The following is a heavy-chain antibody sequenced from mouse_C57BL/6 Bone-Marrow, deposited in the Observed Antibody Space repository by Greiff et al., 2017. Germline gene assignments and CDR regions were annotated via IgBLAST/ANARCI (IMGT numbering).Heavy chain of an antibody. CDR2: IDPETGGT. Sequence: QVQLKQSGAELVRPGASVTLSCKASGYTFTDYEMHWVKQTPVHGLEWIGAIDPETGGTAYNQKFKGKAILTADKSSSTAYMELRSLTSEDSAVYYFTREYYYGSSSWFAYWGQGTLVTVSA. CDR3: TREYYYGSSSWFAY. V-gene: IGHV1-15*01. CDR1: GYTFTDYE. J-gene: IGHJ3*01. D-gene: IGHD1-1*01.